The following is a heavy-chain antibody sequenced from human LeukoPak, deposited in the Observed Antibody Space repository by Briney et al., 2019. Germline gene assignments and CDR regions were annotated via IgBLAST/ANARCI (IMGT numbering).Heavy chain of an antibody. CDR3: ARETTVTTYDC. D-gene: IGHD4-17*01. CDR1: GFTFSSYS. CDR2: ISYDGSNK. Sequence: PGGSLRLSCAAPGFTFSSYSMNWVRQAPGKGLEWVAVISYDGSNKYYADSVKGRFTISRDNSKNTLYLQMNSLRAEDTAVYYCARETTVTTYDCWGQGTLVTVSS. J-gene: IGHJ4*02. V-gene: IGHV3-30*03.